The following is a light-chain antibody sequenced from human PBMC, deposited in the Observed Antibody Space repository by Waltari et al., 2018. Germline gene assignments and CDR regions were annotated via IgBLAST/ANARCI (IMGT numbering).Light chain of an antibody. V-gene: IGKV4-1*01. Sequence: DIVMTQSPDSLAVSLGERATINCKSSQSVLYSTNNQNYLACFQQKPGQPPHLLIYWASTRESGVPDRFSGSGSGTDFTLTISSLQAEDVAVYYCQQYYSTPYTFGQGTKLEIK. CDR1: QSVLYSTNNQNY. J-gene: IGKJ2*01. CDR2: WAS. CDR3: QQYYSTPYT.